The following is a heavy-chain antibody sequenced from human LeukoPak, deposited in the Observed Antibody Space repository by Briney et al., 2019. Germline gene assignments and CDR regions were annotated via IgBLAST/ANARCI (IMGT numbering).Heavy chain of an antibody. D-gene: IGHD1-14*01. J-gene: IGHJ6*02. CDR1: GYTFTSYG. CDR3: ARVWRLAYRYYYGMDV. Sequence: ASVKVSCKASGYTFTSYGISWVRQAPGQGLEWMGWISAYNGNTNYAQKLQGRVTMTTDTSTSTAYMELRSLRSDDTAVYYCARVWRLAYRYYYGMDVWGQGTTVTVSS. CDR2: ISAYNGNT. V-gene: IGHV1-18*01.